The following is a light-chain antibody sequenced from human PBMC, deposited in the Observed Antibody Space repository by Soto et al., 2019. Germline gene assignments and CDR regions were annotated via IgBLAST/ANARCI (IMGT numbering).Light chain of an antibody. CDR1: ESVTDY. Sequence: EIVLTQSPAPLSLSPGERGTLSCRASESVTDYLAWYQQKPGQAPRLIVYDVSNRAAGIPTRFSGGWSGTDCTLTISNVEPEDVAVYYCQQRSDWPWTFGQGTKVDIK. V-gene: IGKV3-11*01. CDR2: DVS. J-gene: IGKJ1*01. CDR3: QQRSDWPWT.